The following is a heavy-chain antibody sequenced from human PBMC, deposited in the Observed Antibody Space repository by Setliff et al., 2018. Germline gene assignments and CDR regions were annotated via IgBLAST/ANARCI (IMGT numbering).Heavy chain of an antibody. CDR2: ISTTGATT. J-gene: IGHJ6*03. D-gene: IGHD2-15*01. Sequence: GGSLRLSCTTSGFTFFSYTMNWGRQAPGKGLEWVALISTTGATTQYADFVKGRFTISRDNSENTVSLQMNSLRAEDTAVYYCARGEHIVSGDFYHYIDVWGKGTTVTVSS. V-gene: IGHV3-23*01. CDR3: ARGEHIVSGDFYHYIDV. CDR1: GFTFFSYT.